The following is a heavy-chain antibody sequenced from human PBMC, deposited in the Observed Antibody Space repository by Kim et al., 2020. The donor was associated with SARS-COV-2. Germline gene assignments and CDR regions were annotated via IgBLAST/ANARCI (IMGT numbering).Heavy chain of an antibody. CDR2: IYSGGST. CDR3: ARGTTHYDILTGYPYYYYYYGMDV. V-gene: IGHV3-53*04. Sequence: GGSLRLSCAASGFTVSSNYMSWVRQAPGKGLEWVSGIYSGGSTYYADSVKGRFTISRHNSKNTLYLQMNSLRAEDTAVYYCARGTTHYDILTGYPYYYYYYGMDVWGQGTTVTVSS. J-gene: IGHJ6*02. D-gene: IGHD3-9*01. CDR1: GFTVSSNY.